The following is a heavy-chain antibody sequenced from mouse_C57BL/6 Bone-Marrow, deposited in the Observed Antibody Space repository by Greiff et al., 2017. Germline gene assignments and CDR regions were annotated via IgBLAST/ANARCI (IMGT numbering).Heavy chain of an antibody. CDR2: ISSGSSTI. J-gene: IGHJ1*03. Sequence: EVKLVESGGGLVKPGGSLKLSCAASGFTFSDYGMHWVRQAPEKGLEWVAYISSGSSTIYYADTVKGRFTISRDTAKNTLFLQMTSLRSEDTAMYYCARKALYYYGSRYWYFDVWGTGTTVTVSS. V-gene: IGHV5-17*01. CDR1: GFTFSDYG. CDR3: ARKALYYYGSRYWYFDV. D-gene: IGHD1-1*01.